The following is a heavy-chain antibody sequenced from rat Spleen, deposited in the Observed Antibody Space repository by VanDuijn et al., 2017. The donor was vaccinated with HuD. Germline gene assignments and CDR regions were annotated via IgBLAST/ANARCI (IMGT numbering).Heavy chain of an antibody. CDR1: GFSFSNNW. Sequence: EVQLVESGGGLVQPGSPLKLSCAASGFSFSNNWLNWIRQAPGKGLEWMASITPDGSSTYYPDTVKGRFVISKDDAKNTGNLQMNNLRSEDTAIYYCTSRGSNYRNWFANWGQGTLVTVSS. J-gene: IGHJ3*01. D-gene: IGHD1-10*01. CDR3: TSRGSNYRNWFAN. CDR2: ITPDGSST. V-gene: IGHV5-35*01.